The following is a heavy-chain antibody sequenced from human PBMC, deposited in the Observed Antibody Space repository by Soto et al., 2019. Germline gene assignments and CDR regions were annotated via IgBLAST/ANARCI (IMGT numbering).Heavy chain of an antibody. CDR3: ARANSRPSRTVYSSSWYPYFDY. D-gene: IGHD6-13*01. CDR1: GCTFSSYG. V-gene: IGHV3-33*01. CDR2: IWYDGSNK. J-gene: IGHJ4*02. Sequence: GGSLRLSCAASGCTFSSYGMHWVRQAPGKGLEWVAVIWYDGSNKYYADSVKGRFTISRDNSKNTLYLQMNSLRAEDTAVYYCARANSRPSRTVYSSSWYPYFDYWGQGTLVTVSS.